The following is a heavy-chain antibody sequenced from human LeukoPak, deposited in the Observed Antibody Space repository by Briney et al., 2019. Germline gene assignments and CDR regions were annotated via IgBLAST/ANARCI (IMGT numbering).Heavy chain of an antibody. V-gene: IGHV4-4*02. CDR3: AREGYYYGSGTAVDV. J-gene: IGHJ6*04. Sequence: SETLSLTCAVSGGSISSSNWWSWVRQPPGKGLEWIGEIYNSGSTNYNPSLKSRVTISVDKSKNQFSLKLSSVTAADTAVYYCAREGYYYGSGTAVDVWGKGTTVTVSS. D-gene: IGHD3-10*01. CDR1: GGSISSSNW. CDR2: IYNSGST.